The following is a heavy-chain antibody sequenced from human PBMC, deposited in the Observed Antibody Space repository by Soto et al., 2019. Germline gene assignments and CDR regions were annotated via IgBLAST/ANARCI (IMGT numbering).Heavy chain of an antibody. V-gene: IGHV4-31*01. D-gene: IGHD3-9*01. CDR2: IYYTGGST. Sequence: QVQLQESGPGLVKPSQTLSLTCSVSGGSVSSGGYYWSWIRQHPGRVLEWIGYIYYTGGSTYYNXXPNXXXNLSGDTSKNXXSXKXXSVTAAGTAVYYCATADSQYYDTLTGYYRTEYFHHWGQGTLVTVSS. J-gene: IGHJ1*01. CDR3: ATADSQYYDTLTGYYRTEYFHH. CDR1: GGSVSSGGYY.